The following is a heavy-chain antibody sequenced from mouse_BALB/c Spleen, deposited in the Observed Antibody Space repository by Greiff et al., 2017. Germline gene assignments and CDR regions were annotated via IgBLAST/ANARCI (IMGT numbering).Heavy chain of an antibody. D-gene: IGHD1-2*01. CDR2: ISYSGST. Sequence: EVKLQESGPGLVKPSQSLSLTCTVTGYSITSDYAWNWIRQFPGNKLEWMGYISYSGSTSYNPSLKSRTSITRDTSKNQFFLQLNSVTTEDTATYYCARSRGHYYEGFAYWGQGTLVTVSA. V-gene: IGHV3-2*02. CDR1: GYSITSDYA. J-gene: IGHJ3*01. CDR3: ARSRGHYYEGFAY.